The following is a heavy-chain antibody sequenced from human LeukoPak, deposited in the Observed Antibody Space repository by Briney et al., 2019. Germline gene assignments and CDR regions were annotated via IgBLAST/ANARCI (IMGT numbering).Heavy chain of an antibody. CDR2: IIPIFGTA. CDR1: GCTFSSYA. J-gene: IGHJ4*02. V-gene: IGHV1-69*05. CDR3: ARALGLAVAGHFDY. Sequence: SVKVSCKASGCTFSSYAISWVRQAPGQGLEWMGSIIPIFGTANYAQKFQGRVTITTDESTSTAYMELSSLRSEDTAVYYCARALGLAVAGHFDYWGQGTLVTVSS. D-gene: IGHD6-19*01.